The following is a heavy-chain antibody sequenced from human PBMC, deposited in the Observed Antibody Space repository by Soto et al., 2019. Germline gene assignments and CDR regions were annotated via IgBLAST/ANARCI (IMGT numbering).Heavy chain of an antibody. D-gene: IGHD6-13*01. V-gene: IGHV3-72*01. Sequence: EVQLVESGGGLVQPGGSLRLSCGASGFTFSDHYMDWVRQAPGKGLEWVGRIRNRANSYTTEDAASVKGRFTISRDDSQNSLYLQMNSLKTEDTAVYYCARAHGTSWYGSYFDYWGQGTLVTVSS. J-gene: IGHJ4*02. CDR3: ARAHGTSWYGSYFDY. CDR2: IRNRANSYTT. CDR1: GFTFSDHY.